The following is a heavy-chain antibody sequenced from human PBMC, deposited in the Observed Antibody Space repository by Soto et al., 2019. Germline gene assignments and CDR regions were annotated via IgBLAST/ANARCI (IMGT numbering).Heavy chain of an antibody. CDR2: IKDKTEGEAT. Sequence: EVLLVESGGGLVKPGGSLRLSCAASGFTFTNVWMNWVRQAPGKGLEWVGRIKDKTEGEATDYAAPVKGRFSISRDDLKNTLNLKMNSLKPDDTAVYYCTPGAGSFGWSPLDSGGQGTRVPVPS. CDR3: TPGAGSFGWSPLDS. CDR1: GFTFTNVW. V-gene: IGHV3-15*07. D-gene: IGHD6-19*01. J-gene: IGHJ1*01.